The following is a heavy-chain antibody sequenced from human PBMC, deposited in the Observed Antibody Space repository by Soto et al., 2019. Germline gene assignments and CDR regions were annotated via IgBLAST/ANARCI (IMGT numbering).Heavy chain of an antibody. Sequence: QVQLVQSGAEVKKPGSSVKVSCKASGGAFSSDAFGWVRQAPGQGLEWMGGIIPRLGTPNYAQRFQGRVTITADEFTNTISMDLSSLTSEDSAIYYCARPVKYYDVWMGYPPFAYWGQGTLVTVSS. D-gene: IGHD3-3*01. CDR1: GGAFSSDA. CDR2: IIPRLGTP. CDR3: ARPVKYYDVWMGYPPFAY. V-gene: IGHV1-69*01. J-gene: IGHJ4*02.